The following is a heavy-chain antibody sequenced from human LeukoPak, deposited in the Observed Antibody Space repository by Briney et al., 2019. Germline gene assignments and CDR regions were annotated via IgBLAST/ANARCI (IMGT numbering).Heavy chain of an antibody. Sequence: SETLSLTCAVYGGSFSGYYWSWIRQPPGKGLEWIGEINHSGSTNYNPSLKSRVTISVDTSKNQLSLKLSSVTAADTAVYYCARAGFYYGMDVWGQGTTVTVSS. CDR2: INHSGST. CDR3: ARAGFYYGMDV. V-gene: IGHV4-34*01. CDR1: GGSFSGYY. J-gene: IGHJ6*02.